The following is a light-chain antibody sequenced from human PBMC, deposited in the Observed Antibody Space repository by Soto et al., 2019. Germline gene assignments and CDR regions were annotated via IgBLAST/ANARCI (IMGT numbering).Light chain of an antibody. J-gene: IGKJ1*01. V-gene: IGKV2-30*01. Sequence: DVVMTQSPLSLPVTLGQPASISCRSSQSLVYSDGNTSLNWFQQRPGQSPRRLIYKVSNRDSGGPDRFSGSGSGTDFTRKISRVEAEDVGVYYCMQSTHGPRTFGQGTKVEIK. CDR1: QSLVYSDGNTS. CDR2: KVS. CDR3: MQSTHGPRT.